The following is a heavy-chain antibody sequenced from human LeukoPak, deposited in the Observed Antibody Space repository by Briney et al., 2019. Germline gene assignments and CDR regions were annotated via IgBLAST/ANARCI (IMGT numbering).Heavy chain of an antibody. D-gene: IGHD4-17*01. CDR2: ISSDGSDT. V-gene: IGHV3-74*01. J-gene: IGHJ6*02. CDR3: AVTTRSYYYYGMDV. Sequence: GGSLRLSCAASGFTFSSDYMHWVRQTPGKGLVWVSRISSDGSDTSYADSVKGRFTISRDNAKNSLYLQMNSLRAEDTAVYYCAVTTRSYYYYGMDVWGQGTTVTVSS. CDR1: GFTFSSDY.